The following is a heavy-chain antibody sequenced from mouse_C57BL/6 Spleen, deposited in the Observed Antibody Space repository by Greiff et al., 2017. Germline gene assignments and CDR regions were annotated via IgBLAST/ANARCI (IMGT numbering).Heavy chain of an antibody. Sequence: QVQLQQSGAELVRPGASVTLSCKASGYTFTDYEMHWVKQTPVHGLEWIGAIDPETGGTAYNQKFKGKAILTADKSSSTAYMELRSLTSEASAVYYCTRGGYGRSYGYYDVWGTGTTVTVAS. CDR3: TRGGYGRSYGYYDV. J-gene: IGHJ1*03. D-gene: IGHD1-1*01. V-gene: IGHV1-15*01. CDR2: IDPETGGT. CDR1: GYTFTDYE.